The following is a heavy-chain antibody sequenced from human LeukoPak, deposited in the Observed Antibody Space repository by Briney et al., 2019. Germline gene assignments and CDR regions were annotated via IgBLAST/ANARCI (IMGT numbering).Heavy chain of an antibody. Sequence: PSETLSLTCTVSGGSIGSSSYYWGWIRQPPGKGLEWIGNIFYSGTTYYNPSLKSRVTVSVDTSKNQFSLKLSSVTAADTAIYYCARQSTIAAAKIDPWGQGSLVTVSS. CDR2: IFYSGTT. CDR3: ARQSTIAAAKIDP. D-gene: IGHD6-25*01. V-gene: IGHV4-39*01. J-gene: IGHJ5*02. CDR1: GGSIGSSSYY.